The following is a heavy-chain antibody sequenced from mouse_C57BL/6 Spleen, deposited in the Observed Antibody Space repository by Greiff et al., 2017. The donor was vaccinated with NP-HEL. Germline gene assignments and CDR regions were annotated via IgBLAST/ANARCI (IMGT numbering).Heavy chain of an antibody. D-gene: IGHD2-5*01. Sequence: DVQLVESGGGLVKPGGSLKLSCAASGFTFSDYGMHWVRQAPEKGLEWVAYISSGGSTIYYADTVKGRFTISRDNAKNPLFLQMTSLRSEDTAMYYCARHSTYAMDYWGHGTSVTVSS. V-gene: IGHV5-17*01. CDR3: ARHSTYAMDY. CDR2: ISSGGSTI. J-gene: IGHJ4*01. CDR1: GFTFSDYG.